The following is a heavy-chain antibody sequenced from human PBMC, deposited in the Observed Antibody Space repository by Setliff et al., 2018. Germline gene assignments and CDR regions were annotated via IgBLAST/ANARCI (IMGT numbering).Heavy chain of an antibody. CDR3: MKKIIAGGGPPYDYFDY. D-gene: IGHD1-26*01. J-gene: IGHJ4*02. Sequence: GGSLRLSCAASGFTFSTYVMTWVRQAPGKGLEWVSSIHGEGINTYYADSVKGRFTISRDNSKNTLFLQMNSLRADDTAVYYCMKKIIAGGGPPYDYFDYWGQGTLVTVSS. V-gene: IGHV3-23*01. CDR1: GFTFSTYV. CDR2: IHGEGINT.